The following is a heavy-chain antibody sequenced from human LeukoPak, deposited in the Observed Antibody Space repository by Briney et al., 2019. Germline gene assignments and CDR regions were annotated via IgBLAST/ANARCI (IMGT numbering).Heavy chain of an antibody. V-gene: IGHV4-38-2*01. CDR3: ASLGQGDY. CDR2: IYHSGST. Sequence: SETLSLTCAVSGYSISSGYYWGWIRQPPGKGLEWIGSIYHSGSTYYNPSLKSRVTISVDTSKNQFSLKLSSVTAADTAVYYCASLGQGDYWGQGTLVTVPS. D-gene: IGHD7-27*01. CDR1: GYSISSGYY. J-gene: IGHJ4*02.